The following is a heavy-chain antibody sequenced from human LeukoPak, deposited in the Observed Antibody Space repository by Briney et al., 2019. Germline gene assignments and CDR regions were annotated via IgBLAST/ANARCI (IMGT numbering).Heavy chain of an antibody. J-gene: IGHJ4*02. CDR2: IYPGDSDT. CDR1: GSTFTNNW. CDR3: ARLGTYWSNYYFEY. Sequence: PGESLKISCKGSGSTFTNNWIAWVRQMPGKGLEWMGIIYPGDSDTRYGPSFQGQVTISADKSINTAYLQWSSLKASDTAMYYCARLGTYWSNYYFEYWGQGTLVTVSS. V-gene: IGHV5-51*01. D-gene: IGHD3-10*01.